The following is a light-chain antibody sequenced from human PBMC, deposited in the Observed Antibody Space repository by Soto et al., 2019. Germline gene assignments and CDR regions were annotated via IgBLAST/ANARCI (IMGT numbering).Light chain of an antibody. CDR2: HAS. J-gene: IGKJ3*01. CDR3: QQFNKWPPFT. CDR1: ESVYRN. V-gene: IGKV3-15*01. Sequence: EVVMTQSPATLSVSPGGGVTLSCRASESVYRNLAWYQQRPGQPPRLLIFHASTWATGVPARFTGSGSGTEFTLIISSLQSEDFGFYYCQQFNKWPPFTFGPRTKLDFQ.